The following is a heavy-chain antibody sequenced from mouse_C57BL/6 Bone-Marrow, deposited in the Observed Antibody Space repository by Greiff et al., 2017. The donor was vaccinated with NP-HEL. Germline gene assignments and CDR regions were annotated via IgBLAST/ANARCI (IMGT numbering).Heavy chain of an antibody. CDR2: IWWDDDT. J-gene: IGHJ2*01. D-gene: IGHD1-1*02. CDR3: ARIALVGLGYFDY. Sequence: QVTLKVCGPGILQPSQTLSLTCSFSGFSLSTFGMGVGWIRQPSGKGLEWLAHIWWDDDTSYNPALKSRLTLSKDTSKNQVFLEIANVDTADTATYYCARIALVGLGYFDYGGKGTTLTVSS. CDR1: GFSLSTFGMG. V-gene: IGHV8-8*01.